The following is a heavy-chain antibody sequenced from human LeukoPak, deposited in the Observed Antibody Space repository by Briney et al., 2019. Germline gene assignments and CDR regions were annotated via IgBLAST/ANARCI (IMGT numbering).Heavy chain of an antibody. CDR1: GFIFSTYG. Sequence: GGSLRLSCSASGFIFSTYGMHWVRQAPGKGLEWVAVISCGGSNKYYADSVKGRFTISRDNAKNSLYLQMNSLRAEDTAVYYCARVATMVRVPLDALDIWGQGTMVSVSS. J-gene: IGHJ3*02. V-gene: IGHV3-30*12. CDR3: ARVATMVRVPLDALDI. D-gene: IGHD3-10*01. CDR2: ISCGGSNK.